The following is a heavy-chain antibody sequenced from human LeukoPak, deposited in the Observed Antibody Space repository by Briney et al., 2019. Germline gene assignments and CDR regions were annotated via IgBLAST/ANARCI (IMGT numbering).Heavy chain of an antibody. V-gene: IGHV1-18*01. CDR1: GYRYACKG. CDR3: ASDVGTGTDYYYYGMDV. J-gene: IGHJ6*02. Sequence: SDEVFWKEPGYRYACKGRSSARQAHEQGLDWMGWISAYNGNTNYAQKLQGRVTMTTDTSTSTAYMELRSLRSDDTAVYYCASDVGTGTDYYYYGMDVWGQGTTVTVSS. D-gene: IGHD6-13*01. CDR2: ISAYNGNT.